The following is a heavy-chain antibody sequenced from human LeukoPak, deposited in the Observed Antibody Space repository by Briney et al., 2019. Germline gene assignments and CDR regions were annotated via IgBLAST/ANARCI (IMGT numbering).Heavy chain of an antibody. CDR1: GFTCSSYS. CDR2: ISSSSSYI. D-gene: IGHD3-3*01. CDR3: AGVLRFLEWLLWDDAFDI. Sequence: GGSLRLSCAASGFTCSSYSMNWVRQAPGKGLEWVSSISSSSSYIYYADSVKGRFTISRDNAKNSLYLQMNSLRAEDTAVYYCAGVLRFLEWLLWDDAFDIWGQGTMVTVSS. J-gene: IGHJ3*02. V-gene: IGHV3-21*01.